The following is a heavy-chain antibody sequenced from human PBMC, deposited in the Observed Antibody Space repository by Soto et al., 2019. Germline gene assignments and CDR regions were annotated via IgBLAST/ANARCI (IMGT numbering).Heavy chain of an antibody. D-gene: IGHD5-12*01. Sequence: PSETLSLTCLVSGGSINNSTYYWGWIRQPPGKGLEWIGSTYYSGATYYNPSLRSRITISMDRSKNHFSLKLTSVTAADTAIYYCAPVGIGTTTVDYWGQGTLVTVSS. CDR1: GGSINNSTYY. V-gene: IGHV4-39*02. J-gene: IGHJ4*02. CDR3: APVGIGTTTVDY. CDR2: TYYSGAT.